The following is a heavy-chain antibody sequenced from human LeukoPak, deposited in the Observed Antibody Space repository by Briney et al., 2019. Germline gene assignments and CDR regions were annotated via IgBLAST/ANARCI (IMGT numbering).Heavy chain of an antibody. Sequence: SETLSLTCTVSGGSISSSSYYWGWIRQPPGKGLEWIGSIYYSGSTYYNPSPKGLVTISADRSKNQYSLTLSSVTAADPAVYYCASSGSSGYYQLDYWGQGTLVIVSS. CDR2: IYYSGST. D-gene: IGHD3-22*01. V-gene: IGHV4-39*01. CDR3: ASSGSSGYYQLDY. J-gene: IGHJ4*02. CDR1: GGSISSSSYY.